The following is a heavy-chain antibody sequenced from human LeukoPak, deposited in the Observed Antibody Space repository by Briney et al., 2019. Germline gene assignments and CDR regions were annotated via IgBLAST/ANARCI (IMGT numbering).Heavy chain of an antibody. J-gene: IGHJ6*04. V-gene: IGHV3-23*01. CDR1: GFTFSSYG. D-gene: IGHD3-10*02. CDR3: AELGITMIGGV. Sequence: GGSLRLSCAASGFTFSSYGMNWVRQAPGKGLEWVSAISGSGGSTYYADSVKGRFTISRDNAKNSLYLQMNSLRAEDTAVYYCAELGITMIGGVWGKGSTVTISS. CDR2: ISGSGGST.